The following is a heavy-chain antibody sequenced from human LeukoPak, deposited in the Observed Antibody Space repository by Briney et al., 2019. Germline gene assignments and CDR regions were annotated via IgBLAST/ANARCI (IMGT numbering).Heavy chain of an antibody. CDR2: IKQDGSEK. CDR3: AGDGPIDY. V-gene: IGHV3-7*01. Sequence: GGSLRLSCAASGFTFGSYWMSWVRQAPGKGLEWVANIKQDGSEKYYVDSVKGRFTISRDNAKNSLYLQMNSLRAEDTAVYYCAGDGPIDYWGQGTLVTVSS. CDR1: GFTFGSYW. J-gene: IGHJ4*02.